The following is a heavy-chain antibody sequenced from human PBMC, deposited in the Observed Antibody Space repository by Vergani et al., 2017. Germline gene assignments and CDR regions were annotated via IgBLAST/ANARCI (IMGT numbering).Heavy chain of an antibody. D-gene: IGHD5-18*01. Sequence: VQLVESGGGVVQPGRSLRLSCAASGFTFSSYAMNWVRQAPGKGLEWVSYISSSGSTIYYADSVKGRFTISRDNAKNSLYLQMNSLRAEDTAVYYCARRDTAMALPGAFDIWGQGTMVTVSS. CDR1: GFTFSSYA. V-gene: IGHV3-48*03. CDR3: ARRDTAMALPGAFDI. J-gene: IGHJ3*02. CDR2: ISSSGSTI.